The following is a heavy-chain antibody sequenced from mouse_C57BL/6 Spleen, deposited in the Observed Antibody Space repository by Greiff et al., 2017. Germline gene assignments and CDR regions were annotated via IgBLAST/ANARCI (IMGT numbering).Heavy chain of an antibody. D-gene: IGHD3-2*02. CDR2: IHPSDSAT. J-gene: IGHJ3*01. CDR3: AIWDSSGWAY. Sequence: VQLQESGAELVKPGASVKVSCKSSGYTFTSYWMHWVKQRPGQGLEWIGRIHPSDSATNYNQKFKGKATLTVDKSSSTAYMQLSSLTSEDSAVYYCAIWDSSGWAYGGQGTLVTVSA. V-gene: IGHV1-74*01. CDR1: GYTFTSYW.